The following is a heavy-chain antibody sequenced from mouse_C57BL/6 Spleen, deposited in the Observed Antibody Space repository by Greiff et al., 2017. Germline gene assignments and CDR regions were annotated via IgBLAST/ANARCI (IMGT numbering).Heavy chain of an antibody. CDR3: AGYAMDY. CDR2: ISDGGSYT. J-gene: IGHJ4*01. Sequence: EVKVVESGGGLVKPGGSLKLSCAASGFTFSSYAMSWVRQTPEKRLEWVATISDGGSYTYYPDNVKGRFTISRDNAKNNLYLQMSHLKSEDTAMYYCAGYAMDYWGQGTSVTVSS. CDR1: GFTFSSYA. V-gene: IGHV5-4*03.